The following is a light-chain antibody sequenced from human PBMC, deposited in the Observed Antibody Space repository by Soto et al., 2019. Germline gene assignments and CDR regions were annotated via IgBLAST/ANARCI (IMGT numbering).Light chain of an antibody. J-gene: IGKJ1*01. Sequence: IQMTQSPPSLSASVGDTVTITCRASQGIGNDLGWYQHKPGRAPTRLIYAASSLQSGVPSRFSGSGSGTEFTLTISSLQPEDFATYYCLQHKFYPRAFGQGTKVDIK. V-gene: IGKV1-17*01. CDR3: LQHKFYPRA. CDR1: QGIGND. CDR2: AAS.